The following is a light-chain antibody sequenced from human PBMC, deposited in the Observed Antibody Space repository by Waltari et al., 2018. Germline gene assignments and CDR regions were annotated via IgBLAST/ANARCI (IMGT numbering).Light chain of an antibody. CDR3: ATWDDRLTGVV. V-gene: IGLV1-44*01. J-gene: IGLJ2*01. Sequence: QSVLTQPPSASGTPGQRVTISCSGSYSNIGSNIVTWYQQIPGTAPKLLIYSNDYRPSVVPDRFSGSKSGTSASLAISGLQSEDEADYYCATWDDRLTGVVFGGGTRVTVL. CDR2: SND. CDR1: YSNIGSNI.